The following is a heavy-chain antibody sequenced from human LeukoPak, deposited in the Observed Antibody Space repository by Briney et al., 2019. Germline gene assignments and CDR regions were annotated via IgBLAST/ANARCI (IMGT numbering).Heavy chain of an antibody. CDR1: GYTFTGYN. CDR3: ASDWELRQLAYFSNTNCYMGAFDI. D-gene: IGHD2-2*02. V-gene: IGHV1-2*02. Sequence: ASVKVSCKASGYTFTGYNVHWGRHAPGQGLEWMGWINPNSGGTNYAQKFQGRVTMTRDTSISTAYMELSRLRSDDTAVYYCASDWELRQLAYFSNTNCYMGAFDIWGQGTMVTVSS. CDR2: INPNSGGT. J-gene: IGHJ3*02.